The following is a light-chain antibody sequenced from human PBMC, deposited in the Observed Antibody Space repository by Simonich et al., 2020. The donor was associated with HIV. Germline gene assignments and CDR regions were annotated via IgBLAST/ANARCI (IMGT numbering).Light chain of an antibody. J-gene: IGKJ2*01. Sequence: EIVLTQSPATLSLSPGERATLSCRANQSVSRYLAWYQQKPGLAPRLLIYDASSMSTGIPDRFSGSGSGTDFTLTISRLEPEDVAVYYCQQYGSSPQTFGQGTKLEIK. CDR2: DAS. V-gene: IGKV3D-20*01. CDR1: QSVSRY. CDR3: QQYGSSPQT.